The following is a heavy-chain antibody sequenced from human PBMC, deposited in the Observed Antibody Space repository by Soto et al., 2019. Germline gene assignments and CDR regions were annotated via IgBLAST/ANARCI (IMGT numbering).Heavy chain of an antibody. Sequence: QVQLQQWGAGLLKPSETLSLTCAVYGGSFSGYYWSWIRQPPGKGLEWIGEINHSGSTNYNPSLKSRVNISADTSRNQFSLKLSSVTAADTAVYYCARGGSTIFGVVISYYYYYIDVWGKGTTVTVSS. CDR3: ARGGSTIFGVVISYYYYYIDV. CDR1: GGSFSGYY. D-gene: IGHD3-3*01. J-gene: IGHJ6*03. V-gene: IGHV4-34*01. CDR2: INHSGST.